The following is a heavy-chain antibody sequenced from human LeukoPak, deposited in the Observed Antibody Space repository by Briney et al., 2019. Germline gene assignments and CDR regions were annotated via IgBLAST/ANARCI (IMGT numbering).Heavy chain of an antibody. CDR3: AMITGTADY. CDR1: GFTFDDYA. CDR2: ISGDGGST. Sequence: GGSLRLSCAASGFTFDDYAMHWVRQSPGKGLEWVSLISGDGGSTYYADSVKGRFTISRDNSKNSLYLQMNSLRTEDTALYYCAMITGTADYWGQGTLVTVSS. D-gene: IGHD1-20*01. V-gene: IGHV3-43*02. J-gene: IGHJ4*02.